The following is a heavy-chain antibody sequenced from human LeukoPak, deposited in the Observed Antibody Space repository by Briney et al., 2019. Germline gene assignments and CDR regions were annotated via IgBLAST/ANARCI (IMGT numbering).Heavy chain of an antibody. CDR3: ARGRYYGMDV. Sequence: GGSLRLSCAASGFTFSNDWMSWVRQAPGKGLEWVANIRQDGSEKHYVDSVKGRFTISRDNAENTLYLQMNSLRAEDTAVYYCARGRYYGMDVWGQGTTVTVSS. V-gene: IGHV3-7*01. J-gene: IGHJ6*02. CDR2: IRQDGSEK. CDR1: GFTFSNDW.